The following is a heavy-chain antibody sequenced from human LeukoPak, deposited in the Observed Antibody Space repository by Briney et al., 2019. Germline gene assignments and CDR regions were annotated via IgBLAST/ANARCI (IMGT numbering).Heavy chain of an antibody. CDR3: ARDREWELLHGGDDY. D-gene: IGHD1-26*01. J-gene: IGHJ4*02. CDR1: GYTFTSYG. Sequence: ASVKVSCKASGYTFTSYGISWVRQAPGQGLEWMGWISAYNGNTNYAQKPQGRVTMTTDTSTSTAYMELRSLRSDDTAVYYCARDREWELLHGGDDYWGQGTLVTVSS. V-gene: IGHV1-18*01. CDR2: ISAYNGNT.